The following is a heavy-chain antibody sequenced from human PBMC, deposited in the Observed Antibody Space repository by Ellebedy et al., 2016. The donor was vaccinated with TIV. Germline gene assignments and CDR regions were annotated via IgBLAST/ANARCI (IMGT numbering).Heavy chain of an antibody. CDR2: IRSKAYGGTT. V-gene: IGHV3-49*03. D-gene: IGHD4-23*01. J-gene: IGHJ1*01. CDR1: GFTFGDYA. CDR3: TRVRDYGGNSGEGKYFQH. Sequence: PGGSLRLSCTASGFTFGDYAMSWFRQAPGKGLEWVGFIRSKAYGGTTEYAASVKGRFTISRDDSKSIAYLQMNSLKTEDTAVYYCTRVRDYGGNSGEGKYFQHWGQGTLVTVSS.